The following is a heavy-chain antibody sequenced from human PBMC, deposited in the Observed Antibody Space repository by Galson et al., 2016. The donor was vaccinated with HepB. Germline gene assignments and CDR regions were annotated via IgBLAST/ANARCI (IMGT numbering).Heavy chain of an antibody. J-gene: IGHJ4*02. V-gene: IGHV3-43*01. CDR2: INRRGHI. Sequence: SLRLSCAASGFNFDRFTMHWVRQRPGRGLEWVSFINRRGHINYEDSAKGRFTISRDNSKNTLSLQMNSLRTEDTAVYYCARDPSVILVGNSYFFEYWGQGTLVTVSS. D-gene: IGHD3-22*01. CDR3: ARDPSVILVGNSYFFEY. CDR1: GFNFDRFT.